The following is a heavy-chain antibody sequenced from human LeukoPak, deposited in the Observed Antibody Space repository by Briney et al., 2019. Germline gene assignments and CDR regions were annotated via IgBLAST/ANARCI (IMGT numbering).Heavy chain of an antibody. CDR2: ISPSGGST. V-gene: IGHV1-46*01. CDR1: GYTFTSYY. J-gene: IGHJ3*02. CDR3: ARGEYSSPRSAFDI. D-gene: IGHD6-6*01. Sequence: ASAKVSCKASGYTFTSYYMHWVRQAPGQGLEWMGIISPSGGSTTYAQKFQGRVTMTRDMSTSTVYMELSSLRSEDTAVYSCARGEYSSPRSAFDIWGQGTMVTVSS.